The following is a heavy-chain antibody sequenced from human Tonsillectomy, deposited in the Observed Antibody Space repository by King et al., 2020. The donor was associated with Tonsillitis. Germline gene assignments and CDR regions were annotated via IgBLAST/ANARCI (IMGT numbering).Heavy chain of an antibody. CDR3: ARGWGPLRSGAMDV. D-gene: IGHD1-26*01. CDR1: GFTFSSYD. J-gene: IGHJ6*02. Sequence: VQLVESGGGLVQPGGSLRLSCAASGFTFSSYDMHWVRQATGKGLEWVSAIGTAGDTYYPGSVKGRFTISRENAKNSLYLQMNSLRAGDTAVYYCARGWGPLRSGAMDVWGQGTTVTVSS. CDR2: IGTAGDT. V-gene: IGHV3-13*01.